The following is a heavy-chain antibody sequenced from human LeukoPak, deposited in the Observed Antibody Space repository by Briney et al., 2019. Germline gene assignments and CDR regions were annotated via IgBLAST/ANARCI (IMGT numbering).Heavy chain of an antibody. CDR3: ARVGSGWSYCFDY. CDR1: GGAITNYY. V-gene: IGHV4-59*01. J-gene: IGHJ4*02. D-gene: IGHD6-19*01. CDR2: IYYTGST. Sequence: PSETLSLTCGVSGGAITNYYWNWIRQAPGKGLEWLGYIYYTGSTTYNPSVKSRITISLDTSKKQISLKLRSVTAADTAVYYCARVGSGWSYCFDYWGQGTLVTVSS.